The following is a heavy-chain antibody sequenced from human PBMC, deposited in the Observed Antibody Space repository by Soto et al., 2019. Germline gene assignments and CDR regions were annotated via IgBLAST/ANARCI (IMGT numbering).Heavy chain of an antibody. V-gene: IGHV3-53*01. J-gene: IGHJ6*02. CDR1: GFTVSSNY. D-gene: IGHD6-13*01. Sequence: LRLSCAASGFTVSSNYMSWVRQAPGKGLEWVSVIYSGGSTYYADSVKGRFTISRDNSKNTLYLQMNSLRAEDTAVYYCASSWYTPNYYDGMDVWGQGTTVTVSS. CDR2: IYSGGST. CDR3: ASSWYTPNYYDGMDV.